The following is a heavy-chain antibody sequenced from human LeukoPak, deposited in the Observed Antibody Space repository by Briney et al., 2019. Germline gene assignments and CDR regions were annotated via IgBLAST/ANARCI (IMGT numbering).Heavy chain of an antibody. CDR1: GFTFSSYG. J-gene: IGHJ3*02. CDR3: ARETGICATPNSCHDAFDI. CDR2: IWYDGSNE. Sequence: PGRSLRLSCAASGFTFSSYGMHWLRQAPGKGLEWLTIIWYDGSNEYYVDSVRGRFTISRDNSKNTLYLQMNSLRAEDTAVYYCARETGICATPNSCHDAFDIWGQGIMVTVSS. V-gene: IGHV3-33*01. D-gene: IGHD2-15*01.